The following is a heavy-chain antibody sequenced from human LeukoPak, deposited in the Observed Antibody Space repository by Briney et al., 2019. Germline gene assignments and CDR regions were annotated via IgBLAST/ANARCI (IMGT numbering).Heavy chain of an antibody. J-gene: IGHJ4*02. CDR2: ISADGGST. V-gene: IGHV3-43*02. CDR1: GFTFDDYG. CDR3: AKESGKFDY. Sequence: PGGSLRLSCAASGFTFDDYGRHWVRQPPGKGLEWVSLISADGGSTFSADSVKGRFSISRDNSKNSLYLQMNSLRSEDTAMYYCAKESGKFDYWGQGTLVAVSS.